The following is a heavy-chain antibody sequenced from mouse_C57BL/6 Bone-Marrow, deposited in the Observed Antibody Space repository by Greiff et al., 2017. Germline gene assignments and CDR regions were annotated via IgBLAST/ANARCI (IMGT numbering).Heavy chain of an antibody. CDR3: ARGGYYFDY. D-gene: IGHD3-1*01. CDR1: GFPFLASG. V-gene: IGHV5-17*01. CDR2: ISSASSTI. J-gene: IGHJ2*01. Sequence: EVQGVESGGGLVKPGGSLKLSCAPFGFPFLASGFPWFRQAPERGLDGFAYISSASSTIYYADTGKGSFTISRDKAKNTLFLQMTSRRSEDTAMYYCARGGYYFDYWGQGTTLTVSS.